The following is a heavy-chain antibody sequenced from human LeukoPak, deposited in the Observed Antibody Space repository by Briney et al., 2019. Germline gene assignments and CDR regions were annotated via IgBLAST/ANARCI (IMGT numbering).Heavy chain of an antibody. CDR1: GYTFTGYY. CDR3: ARGCLDYGSGRLGDAFDI. CDR2: INPNSGGT. Sequence: ASVKVSCKASGYTFTGYYMHWVRQAPGQGLEWMGWINPNSGGTNYAQKFQGWVTMTRDTSISTAYMELSRLRSDDTAVYYCARGCLDYGSGRLGDAFDIWGQGTMVTVSS. D-gene: IGHD3-10*01. J-gene: IGHJ3*02. V-gene: IGHV1-2*04.